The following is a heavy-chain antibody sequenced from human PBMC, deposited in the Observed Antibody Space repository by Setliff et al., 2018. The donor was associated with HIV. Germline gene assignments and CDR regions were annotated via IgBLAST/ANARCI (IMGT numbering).Heavy chain of an antibody. CDR2: INPDSRGT. D-gene: IGHD6-13*01. J-gene: IGHJ4*02. V-gene: IGHV1-2*06. CDR1: GYAFTDYS. CDR3: ARGVKGIATTGKYYFDY. Sequence: GASVKVSCKTSGYAFTDYSIHWVRQAPGQGLEWVGRINPDSRGTNYAQTFQGRVTMTRDTSVSTAYMELSRLKSDDTAVFYCARGVKGIATTGKYYFDYWGQGTPVTVSS.